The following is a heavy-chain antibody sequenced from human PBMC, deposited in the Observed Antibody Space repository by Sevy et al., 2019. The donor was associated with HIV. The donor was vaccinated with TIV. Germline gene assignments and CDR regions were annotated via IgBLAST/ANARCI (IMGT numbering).Heavy chain of an antibody. D-gene: IGHD3-22*01. V-gene: IGHV3-7*01. J-gene: IGHJ3*02. CDR3: ARSYYYDSRGYPYGFDI. Sequence: GGSLRLSCAASGFTFSTSWMSWVRQAPGKGLEWVANIKQDGSENYYVDSVKGRFTISRDNTKNSLYLQMNSLRAEDTAVYYCARSYYYDSRGYPYGFDIWGQGTMVTVSS. CDR2: IKQDGSEN. CDR1: GFTFSTSW.